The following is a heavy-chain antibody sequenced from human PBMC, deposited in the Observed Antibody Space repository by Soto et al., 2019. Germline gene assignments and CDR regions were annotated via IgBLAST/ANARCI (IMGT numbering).Heavy chain of an antibody. CDR2: IYYSGST. Sequence: PSETLSLTCTVSGGSISSYYWSWIRKPPGKGLEWIGYIYYSGSTNYNPSLKIRVTISVDTSKNQFSLKLSSVTAADTAVYYCARARITIFGVAILPNWFDPWGQGTLVTVSS. CDR1: GGSISSYY. V-gene: IGHV4-59*01. CDR3: ARARITIFGVAILPNWFDP. D-gene: IGHD3-3*01. J-gene: IGHJ5*02.